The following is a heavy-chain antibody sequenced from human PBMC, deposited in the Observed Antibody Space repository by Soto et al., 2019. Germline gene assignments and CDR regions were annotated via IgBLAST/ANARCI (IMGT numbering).Heavy chain of an antibody. D-gene: IGHD2-15*01. CDR1: GGSVSSGSYY. Sequence: SEPLSLTCTVSGGSVSSGSYYWSWIRQPPGRGLEWIGYIYYSGSTNYNPSLKSRVTISVDTSDNQFSLKLSSVTAADTAVYYCARVSGAFDYWGQGTLVTVSS. V-gene: IGHV4-61*01. CDR2: IYYSGST. CDR3: ARVSGAFDY. J-gene: IGHJ4*02.